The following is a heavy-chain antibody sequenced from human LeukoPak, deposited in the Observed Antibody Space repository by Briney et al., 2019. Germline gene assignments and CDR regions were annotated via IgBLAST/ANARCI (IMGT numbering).Heavy chain of an antibody. J-gene: IGHJ4*02. CDR2: ISGSGGAT. Sequence: GGSLRLSCAASGFTFSSYAMNWVRQAPGKGLEWVSAISGSGGATYYADSVKGRFTMSRDNSKNTLYLQMNSLRAEDTAVYYCAKGAYYHGSGRYFDYWGQGTLVTVFS. CDR1: GFTFSSYA. CDR3: AKGAYYHGSGRYFDY. D-gene: IGHD3-10*01. V-gene: IGHV3-23*01.